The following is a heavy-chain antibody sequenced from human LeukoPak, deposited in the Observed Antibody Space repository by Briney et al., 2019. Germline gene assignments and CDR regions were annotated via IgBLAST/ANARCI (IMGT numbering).Heavy chain of an antibody. Sequence: SETLSLTCTVSGGSISSSSYYWGWIRQPPGKGLEWIGSIYYSGSTYYNPSLKSRVTISVDTSRNQFSLKLSSVTAADTAVYYCAPLRGSSGRGALYYWGQGTLVTVSS. J-gene: IGHJ4*02. CDR2: IYYSGST. V-gene: IGHV4-39*07. CDR1: GGSISSSSYY. CDR3: APLRGSSGRGALYY. D-gene: IGHD2-15*01.